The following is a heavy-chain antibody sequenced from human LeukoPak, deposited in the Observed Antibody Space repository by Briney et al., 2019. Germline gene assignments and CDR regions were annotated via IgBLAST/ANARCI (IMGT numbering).Heavy chain of an antibody. CDR3: AGTVTKTPRRPVFWYFDL. CDR1: GVSFSGYY. CDR2: INHSGST. D-gene: IGHD4-17*01. J-gene: IGHJ2*01. V-gene: IGHV4-34*01. Sequence: SETLSLTCAVYGVSFSGYYWSWIRQPPGKGLEWLGEINHSGSTNYNPSLKSRVTISVDTSKNQFSLKLSSVTAADTAVYYCAGTVTKTPRRPVFWYFDLWGRGTLVTVSS.